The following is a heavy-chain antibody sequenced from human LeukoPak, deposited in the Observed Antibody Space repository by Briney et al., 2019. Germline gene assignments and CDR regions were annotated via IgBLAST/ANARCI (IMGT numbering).Heavy chain of an antibody. CDR1: GGTFSSYA. V-gene: IGHV1-69*04. D-gene: IGHD2-2*01. CDR3: ARSASAQYQLLSFDY. J-gene: IGHJ4*02. CDR2: IIPILGIA. Sequence: ASVKVSCKASGGTFSSYAISWVRQAPGQGLEWMGRIIPILGIANYAQKFQGRVTITADKSTSTAYMELSSLRSEDTAVYYYARSASAQYQLLSFDYWGQGTLVTVSS.